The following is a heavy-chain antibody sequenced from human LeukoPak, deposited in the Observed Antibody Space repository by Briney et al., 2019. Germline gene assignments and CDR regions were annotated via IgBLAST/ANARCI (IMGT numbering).Heavy chain of an antibody. J-gene: IGHJ4*02. Sequence: GGSLRLSCAASGFSFSTYTMHWVRQAPGKGLEWVAVIWNDGRNKYYADSVRGRFTISRDNFKNTVYLEMNSLRAEDTAVYYCARDRYTGSYFGDYWGQGTLVTVSS. V-gene: IGHV3-33*08. D-gene: IGHD1-26*01. CDR3: ARDRYTGSYFGDY. CDR1: GFSFSTYT. CDR2: IWNDGRNK.